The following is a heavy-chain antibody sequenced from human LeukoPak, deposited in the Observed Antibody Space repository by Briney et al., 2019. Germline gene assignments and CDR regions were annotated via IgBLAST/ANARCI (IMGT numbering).Heavy chain of an antibody. J-gene: IGHJ6*03. CDR2: IYYSGST. CDR3: ARGSSTVPPPYYMDV. D-gene: IGHD3-10*01. V-gene: IGHV4-59*01. Sequence: SETLSLTCTVSGGSISSYYWSWIRQPPGKGLEWIGYIYYSGSTNYNPSLKSRVTIPVDTSKNQFSLKLSSVTAADTAVYYCARGSSTVPPPYYMDVWGKGTTVTVSS. CDR1: GGSISSYY.